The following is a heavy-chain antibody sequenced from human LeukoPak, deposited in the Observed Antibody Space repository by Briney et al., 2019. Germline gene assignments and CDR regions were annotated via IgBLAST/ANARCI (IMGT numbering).Heavy chain of an antibody. J-gene: IGHJ4*02. CDR1: GGTFSNYT. Sequence: ASVKVSCKASGGTFSNYTTNWVRQAPGQGLEWMGRIIPIFGTTNYAQKFQGRVTITTDESTSTAYMELSSLRSEDTAVYYCARGMGLYYDSSGYYGILGYWGQGTLVTVSS. D-gene: IGHD3-22*01. V-gene: IGHV1-69*05. CDR3: ARGMGLYYDSSGYYGILGY. CDR2: IIPIFGTT.